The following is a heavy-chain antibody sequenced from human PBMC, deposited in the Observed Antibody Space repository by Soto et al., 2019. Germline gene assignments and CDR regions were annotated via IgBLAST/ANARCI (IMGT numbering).Heavy chain of an antibody. Sequence: QIPLKESGPTLVKPTQNLTLTCTFSGFSLSTSGVGVGWIRQPPGKALEWLALIYWDDDKRYSPSLKIRITIPKDSSKSKVVLTMTNMDPVDTAIYYCALRSSSWYWVYNWFEPWGKGTLVTASS. CDR1: GFSLSTSGVG. CDR2: IYWDDDK. V-gene: IGHV2-5*02. J-gene: IGHJ5*02. D-gene: IGHD6-13*01. CDR3: ALRSSSWYWVYNWFEP.